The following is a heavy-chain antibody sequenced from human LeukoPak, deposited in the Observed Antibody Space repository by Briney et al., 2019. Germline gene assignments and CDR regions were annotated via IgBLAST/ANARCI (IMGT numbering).Heavy chain of an antibody. CDR1: GYTFTGYY. D-gene: IGHD3-10*01. CDR3: AGIANVLLWFGESRTFDY. V-gene: IGHV1-8*02. CDR2: MNPNSGNT. J-gene: IGHJ4*02. Sequence: ASVKVSCKASGYTFTGYYMHWVRQATGQGLEWMGWMNPNSGNTGYAQKFQGRVTMTRNTSISTAYMELSSLRSEDTAVYYCAGIANVLLWFGESRTFDYWGQGTLVTVSS.